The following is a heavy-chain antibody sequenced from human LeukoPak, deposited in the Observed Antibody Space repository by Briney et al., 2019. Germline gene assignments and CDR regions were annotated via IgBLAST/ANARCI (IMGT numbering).Heavy chain of an antibody. CDR1: GGTFSSYP. V-gene: IGHV1-69*13. CDR3: ARTITMVRDYYYMDV. Sequence: SVKVSCKASGGTFSSYPIGWVRQAPGQGLEWVGVIIPIFGKANYAQQFQGRVTITADESTSTAYMELSSLRSEDTAVYYCARTITMVRDYYYMDVWGKGTTVTISS. D-gene: IGHD3-10*01. CDR2: IIPIFGKA. J-gene: IGHJ6*03.